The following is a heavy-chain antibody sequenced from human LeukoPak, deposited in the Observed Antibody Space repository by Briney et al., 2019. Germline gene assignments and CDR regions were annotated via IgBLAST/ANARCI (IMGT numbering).Heavy chain of an antibody. CDR3: AKDPPGSYDY. Sequence: GGSLRLSCAASGFTFSDYWMHWVRQAPGKGLVWVSRINSDGSSTRYADSVKGRFTISRDNSKNTLYLQMNSLRAEDTAVYYCAKDPPGSYDYWGQGTLVTVSS. V-gene: IGHV3-74*01. D-gene: IGHD1-26*01. CDR1: GFTFSDYW. CDR2: INSDGSST. J-gene: IGHJ4*02.